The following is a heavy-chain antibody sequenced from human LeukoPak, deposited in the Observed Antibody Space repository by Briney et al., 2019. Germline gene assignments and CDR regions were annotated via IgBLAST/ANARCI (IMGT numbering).Heavy chain of an antibody. J-gene: IGHJ4*02. Sequence: GGSLRLSCAASGFTFSSYGMHWVRQAPGKGLEWVAFIRYDGSNKYYADSAKGRFTISRDNSKNTLYLQMNSLRAEDTAVYYCAKDFAPFLLWFGVGSDYWGQGTLVTVSS. V-gene: IGHV3-30*02. CDR1: GFTFSSYG. CDR2: IRYDGSNK. CDR3: AKDFAPFLLWFGVGSDY. D-gene: IGHD3-10*01.